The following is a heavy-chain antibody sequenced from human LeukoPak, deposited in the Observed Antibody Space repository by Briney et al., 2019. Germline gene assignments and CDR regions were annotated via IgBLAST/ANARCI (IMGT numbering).Heavy chain of an antibody. CDR1: GFTFSSYS. Sequence: GSLRLSCAASGFTFSSYSMNWVRQAPGKGLEWIAYITSGSSIIYYADSVKGRFTISRDNAKNALYLQMNSLRAEDTAVYYCAAGYYYWDCFDPWGQGTLVTVSS. CDR3: AAGYYYWDCFDP. CDR2: ITSGSSII. J-gene: IGHJ5*02. D-gene: IGHD3-22*01. V-gene: IGHV3-48*04.